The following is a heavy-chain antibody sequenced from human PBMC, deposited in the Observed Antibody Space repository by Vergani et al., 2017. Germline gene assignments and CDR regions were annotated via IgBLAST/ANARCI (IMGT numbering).Heavy chain of an antibody. CDR3: ARDDGTVTTSLDY. D-gene: IGHD4-17*01. CDR2: IKQDGSEK. CDR1: GFTFSSYW. V-gene: IGHV3-7*03. Sequence: EVQLVESGGGLVQPGGSLRLSCAASGFTFSSYWMSWVRQAPGKGLEWVANIKQDGSEKYYVDSVKGRFTISRDNAKNSLYLQMNSLRAEDTAVYYCARDDGTVTTSLDYWGQGTLVTVSS. J-gene: IGHJ4*02.